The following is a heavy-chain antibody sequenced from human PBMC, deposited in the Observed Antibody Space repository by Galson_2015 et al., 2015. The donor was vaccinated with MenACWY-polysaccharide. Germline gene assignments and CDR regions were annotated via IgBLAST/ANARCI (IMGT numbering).Heavy chain of an antibody. CDR1: GFTFSDHY. D-gene: IGHD3-3*01. Sequence: SLRLSCAASGFTFSDHYMNWIRQAPGKGLEWISYISGGGITINYADSAKGRFTISRDNAKNSLYLQMSSLRAEDTAVYYCARGGAYYASWGQGTLVAVPS. V-gene: IGHV3-11*01. CDR3: ARGGAYYAS. J-gene: IGHJ5*02. CDR2: ISGGGITI.